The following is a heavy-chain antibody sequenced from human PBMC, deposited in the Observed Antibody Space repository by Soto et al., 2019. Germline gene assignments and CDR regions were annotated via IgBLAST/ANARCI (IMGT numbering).Heavy chain of an antibody. J-gene: IGHJ6*02. CDR1: GFTFSSYG. CDR3: ARDPGWNDNYYYYGMDV. D-gene: IGHD1-1*01. CDR2: IWYDGSNK. Sequence: QVQLVESVGGVVQPGRSLRLSCAASGFTFSSYGMHWVRQAPGKGLEWVAVIWYDGSNKYYADSVKGRFTISRDNSKNSLYLQMNSLRAEDTAVYYCARDPGWNDNYYYYGMDVWGQGTTVTVSS. V-gene: IGHV3-33*01.